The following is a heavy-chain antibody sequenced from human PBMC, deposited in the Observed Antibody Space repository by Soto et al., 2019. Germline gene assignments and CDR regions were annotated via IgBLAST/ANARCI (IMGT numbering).Heavy chain of an antibody. D-gene: IGHD6-19*01. CDR3: AISIAVAPGWLDP. V-gene: IGHV3-33*01. J-gene: IGHJ5*02. CDR2: IWYDGRNK. Sequence: QVQLVESGGGVVQPGRSLRLSCAASGFTFSDYGMHWVRQAPGKGLEWVAGIWYDGRNKYYADSVKGRFTISRDNSKNSVYLQMNSLRAEDTAVYYCAISIAVAPGWLDPWGQGTVVTVSS. CDR1: GFTFSDYG.